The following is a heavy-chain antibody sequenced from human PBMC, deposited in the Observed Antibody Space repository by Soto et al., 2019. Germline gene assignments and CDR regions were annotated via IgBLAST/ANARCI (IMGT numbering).Heavy chain of an antibody. Sequence: QVQLVQSGAEVKKPGSSVKVSCKASGGTFSSYTISWVRQAPGQGLEWMGRIIPILGIANYAQKLQGRVTITADKSTSTAYMELSSLRSEDTAVYYCARAYYDILTGDFDYWGQGTLVTVSS. CDR3: ARAYYDILTGDFDY. CDR1: GGTFSSYT. V-gene: IGHV1-69*02. J-gene: IGHJ4*02. D-gene: IGHD3-9*01. CDR2: IIPILGIA.